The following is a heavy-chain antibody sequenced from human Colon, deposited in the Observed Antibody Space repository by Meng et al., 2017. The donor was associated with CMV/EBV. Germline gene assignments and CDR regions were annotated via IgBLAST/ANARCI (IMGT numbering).Heavy chain of an antibody. CDR1: GYTFTGYY. CDR3: ARAKDAVFGVVITSARNYYGMDV. CDR2: INPNSGGT. J-gene: IGHJ6*02. Sequence: ASVKVSCKASGYTFTGYYMHWVRQAPGQGLEWMGWINPNSGGTNYAQKFQGRVTMTRDTSISTAYMELSMLRSDDTAVYYCARAKDAVFGVVITSARNYYGMDVWGQGTTVTVSS. V-gene: IGHV1-2*02. D-gene: IGHD3-3*01.